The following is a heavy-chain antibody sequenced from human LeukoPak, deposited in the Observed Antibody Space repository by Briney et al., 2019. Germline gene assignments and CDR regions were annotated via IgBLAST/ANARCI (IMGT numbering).Heavy chain of an antibody. D-gene: IGHD6-19*01. CDR2: INPNSGGT. V-gene: IGHV1-2*02. CDR3: ARCIAVAGTHYYYYYMDV. Sequence: ASVKVSCKASGYTFTGYYMHWVRQAPGQGLEWMGWINPNSGGTNYAQKFQGRVTMTRDTSISTAYMELRSLRSDDTAVYYCARCIAVAGTHYYYYYMDVWGKGTTVTVSS. J-gene: IGHJ6*03. CDR1: GYTFTGYY.